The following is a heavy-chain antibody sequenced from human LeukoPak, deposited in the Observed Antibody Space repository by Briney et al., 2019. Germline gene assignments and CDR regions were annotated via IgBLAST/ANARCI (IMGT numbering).Heavy chain of an antibody. CDR3: VRGGGPSYKYNAFDI. D-gene: IGHD2-15*01. CDR2: ITNSGSTI. J-gene: IGHJ3*02. Sequence: PGGSLRLSCTVSGFTFSIFEMNWVRQAPGKGLEWVAYITNSGSTIDYADSVKGRFTIPRDNARNSLYLQMSSLRAEDTAVYYCVRGGGPSYKYNAFDIWGQGTMVTVSS. CDR1: GFTFSIFE. V-gene: IGHV3-48*03.